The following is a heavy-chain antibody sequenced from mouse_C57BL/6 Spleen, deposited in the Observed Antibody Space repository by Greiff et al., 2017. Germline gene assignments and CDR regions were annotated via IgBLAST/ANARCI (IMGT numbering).Heavy chain of an antibody. CDR3: ARWGATVVALYYFDY. Sequence: QVQLKQPGAELVRPGTSVKLSCKASGYTFTSYWMHWVKQRPGQGLEWIGVIDPSDSYTNYNQKFKGKATLTVDTSSSTAYMQLSSLTSEDSAVYYCARWGATVVALYYFDYWGKGTTLTVSS. D-gene: IGHD1-1*01. CDR2: IDPSDSYT. CDR1: GYTFTSYW. V-gene: IGHV1-59*01. J-gene: IGHJ2*01.